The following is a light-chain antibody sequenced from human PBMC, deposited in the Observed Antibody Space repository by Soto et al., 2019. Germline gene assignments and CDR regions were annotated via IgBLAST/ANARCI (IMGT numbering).Light chain of an antibody. CDR3: QQYYSNPPGIT. J-gene: IGKJ3*01. CDR2: WAS. V-gene: IGKV4-1*01. CDR1: QSVFYSSNNKNY. Sequence: DIVMTQSPDSLAVSLGETATINCKSSQSVFYSSNNKNYLAWYQQKPGQPPKLLIYWASTRESGVPDRFSGSGSGTDFTLTISSLQAEDVAVYYCQQYYSNPPGITFGPGTKVDIK.